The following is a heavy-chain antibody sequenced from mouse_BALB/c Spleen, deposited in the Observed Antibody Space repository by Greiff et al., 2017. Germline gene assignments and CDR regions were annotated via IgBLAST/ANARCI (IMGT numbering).Heavy chain of an antibody. J-gene: IGHJ2*01. V-gene: IGHV6-6*02. CDR2: IRLKSNNYAT. Sequence: DVMLVESGGGLVQPGGSMKLSCVASGFTFSNYWMNWVRQSPEKGLEWVAEIRLKSNNYATHYSESVKGRFTISRDDSKIRVYLQMNNLRAEDTGIYYCTRHYYFDYWGQGTTLTVSS. CDR1: GFTFSNYW. CDR3: TRHYYFDY.